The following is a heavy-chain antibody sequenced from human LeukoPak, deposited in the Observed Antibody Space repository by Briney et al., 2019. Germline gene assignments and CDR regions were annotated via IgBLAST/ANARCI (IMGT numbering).Heavy chain of an antibody. CDR3: PGRPFLWAGTDHQIDY. Sequence: PSETLSLTCTVSGASISSYYWSCSRQSPGKGLEWIGYIFYSGSTLYNPSLQSRVTISVDTSKNQFSLRLTSVTAADTAVYYCPGRPFLWAGTDHQIDYWGQGTLVTVSS. V-gene: IGHV4-59*01. CDR1: GASISSYY. J-gene: IGHJ4*02. D-gene: IGHD6-19*01. CDR2: IFYSGST.